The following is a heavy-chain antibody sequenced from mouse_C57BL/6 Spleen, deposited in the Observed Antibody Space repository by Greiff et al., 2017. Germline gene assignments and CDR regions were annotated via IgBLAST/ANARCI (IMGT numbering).Heavy chain of an antibody. Sequence: EVKLVESGGGLVKPGGSLKLSCAASGFTFSSYAMSWVRQTPEKRLEWVATISDGGSYTYYPDNVKGRFTISRDNAKNNLYLQMSHLKSEDTAMYYCARDQVGRLDYWGQAPRSQSPQ. CDR3: ARDQVGRLDY. J-gene: IGHJ2*01. CDR1: GFTFSSYA. CDR2: ISDGGSYT. V-gene: IGHV5-4*01. D-gene: IGHD4-1*01.